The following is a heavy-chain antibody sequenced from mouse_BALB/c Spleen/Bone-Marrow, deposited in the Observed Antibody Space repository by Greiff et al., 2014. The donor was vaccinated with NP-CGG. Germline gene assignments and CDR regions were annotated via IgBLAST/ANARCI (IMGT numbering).Heavy chain of an antibody. CDR3: ARDDYAY. J-gene: IGHJ3*01. V-gene: IGHV1-7*01. Sequence: QVQLQQSGAELAKPGASVKMSCKASGYTFTSYWMHWVKQWPGQGLEWIGYIYPSTGYTEYNQKFKDKVTLTADKSSSTAYMQLSSLTSEDSAAYYCARDDYAYWGQGTLVTVSA. CDR2: IYPSTGYT. CDR1: GYTFTSYW. D-gene: IGHD2-4*01.